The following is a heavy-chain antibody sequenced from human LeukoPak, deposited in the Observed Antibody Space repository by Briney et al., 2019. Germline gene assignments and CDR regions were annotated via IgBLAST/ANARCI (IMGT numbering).Heavy chain of an antibody. D-gene: IGHD6-19*01. V-gene: IGHV3-33*06. CDR3: AKTTTGYSSGRYPGWPADY. J-gene: IGHJ4*02. CDR2: IWYDGSNK. CDR1: GFTFSSYG. Sequence: GRSLRLSCAASGFTFSSYGMHWVRQAPGKGLEWVAVIWYDGSNKYYADSVKGRFTISRDNSKNTVYLQMNSLRAEDTAVYYCAKTTTGYSSGRYPGWPADYWGQGALVTVSS.